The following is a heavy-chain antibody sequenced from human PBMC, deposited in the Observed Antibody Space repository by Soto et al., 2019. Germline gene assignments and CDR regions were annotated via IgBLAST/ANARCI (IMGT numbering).Heavy chain of an antibody. CDR1: GGTFSSYA. CDR2: IIPIFGTA. V-gene: IGHV1-69*13. D-gene: IGHD6-19*01. J-gene: IGHJ6*02. CDR3: ARDSSGWQNYYYYGMDV. Sequence: GASVEVSCMASGGTFSSYAISWVRQAPGQGREWMGGIIPIFGTANYAQKFQGRVTITADESTSTAYMELSSLRSEDTAVYYCARDSSGWQNYYYYGMDVWGQGPTVTVYS.